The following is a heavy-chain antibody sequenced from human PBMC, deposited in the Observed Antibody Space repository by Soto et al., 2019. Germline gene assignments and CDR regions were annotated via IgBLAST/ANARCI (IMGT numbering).Heavy chain of an antibody. V-gene: IGHV3-64*01. Sequence: EVQLVESGGGLVQPGGALRRSCAAAGFTFSSYAMHWVRQAPGKGLEYVSAISSNGGSTYYANSVKGRFTISRDNSKNTLYLQMGSLRAEDMAVYYCARQRYGDYWGGEDYWGQGTLVTVSS. CDR3: ARQRYGDYWGGEDY. CDR1: GFTFSSYA. J-gene: IGHJ4*02. CDR2: ISSNGGST. D-gene: IGHD4-17*01.